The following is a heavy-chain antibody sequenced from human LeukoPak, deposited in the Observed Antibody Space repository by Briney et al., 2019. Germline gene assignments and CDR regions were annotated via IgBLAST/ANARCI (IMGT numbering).Heavy chain of an antibody. J-gene: IGHJ6*04. CDR3: ASNRAVYGSGSYYPIKYGMDV. D-gene: IGHD3-10*01. Sequence: SETLSLTCTVSGVSVSGGSYYWSWIRQPPGKGLEWIGYICYSGSTNYNPSLKSRVTISVDTSKNQFSLKLSSVTAADTAVYYCASNRAVYGSGSYYPIKYGMDVWGKGTTVTVSS. CDR2: ICYSGST. V-gene: IGHV4-61*01. CDR1: GVSVSGGSYY.